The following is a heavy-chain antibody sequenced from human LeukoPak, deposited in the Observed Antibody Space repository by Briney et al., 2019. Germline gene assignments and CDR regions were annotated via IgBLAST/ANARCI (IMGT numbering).Heavy chain of an antibody. CDR3: ARGGGYQLLYY. CDR1: GGSISTYY. V-gene: IGHV4-59*01. Sequence: SETLSFTCTVSGGSISTYYWSWIRQPPGQGLEGIGYIYYNGRTNYKPSLKSRVIITVDTSKYQFSLRLSSVTAADTAVYYCARGGGYQLLYYWGQGTLVTVSS. CDR2: IYYNGRT. D-gene: IGHD2-2*01. J-gene: IGHJ4*02.